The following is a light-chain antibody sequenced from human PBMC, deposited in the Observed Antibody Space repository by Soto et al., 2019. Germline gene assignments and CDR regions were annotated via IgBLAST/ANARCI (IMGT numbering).Light chain of an antibody. CDR2: KAS. Sequence: DIQMTQSPSTLSASVGDRVTITCRASQNISVWLAWYQQKPGKAPKLLIYKASTLESGVPSRFSGSGFGTEFTLTISSLQPDDFATYYCQQYNTYSFTFGPGAKVDIK. CDR3: QQYNTYSFT. CDR1: QNISVW. V-gene: IGKV1-5*03. J-gene: IGKJ3*01.